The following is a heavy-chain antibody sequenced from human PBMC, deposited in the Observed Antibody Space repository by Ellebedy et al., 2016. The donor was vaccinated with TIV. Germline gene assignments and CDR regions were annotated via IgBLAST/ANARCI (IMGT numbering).Heavy chain of an antibody. CDR1: GFTFSDYY. Sequence: GESLKISXAASGFTFSDYYMSWIRQAPGKGLEWVSYISSSGSTIYYADSVKGRFTISRDNAKNTLYLQMNSLRAEDTAVYYCTGEGSYGGRYFDYWGQGTLVTVSS. J-gene: IGHJ4*02. V-gene: IGHV3-11*04. CDR3: TGEGSYGGRYFDY. CDR2: ISSSGSTI. D-gene: IGHD5-18*01.